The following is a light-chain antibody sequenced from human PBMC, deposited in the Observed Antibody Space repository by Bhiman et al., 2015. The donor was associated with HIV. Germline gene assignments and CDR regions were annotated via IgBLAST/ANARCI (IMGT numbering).Light chain of an antibody. CDR2: ENN. CDR1: SSNIGNNY. CDR3: NSRDSSGNHANWV. J-gene: IGLJ3*02. Sequence: QSVLTQPPSVSAAPGQKVTISCSGSSSNIGNNYVSWYQQLPGTAPKLLIYENNKRPSGIPDRFSGSSSGNTASLTITGAQAEDEADYYCNSRDSSGNHANWVFGGGTKLTVL. V-gene: IGLV1-51*02.